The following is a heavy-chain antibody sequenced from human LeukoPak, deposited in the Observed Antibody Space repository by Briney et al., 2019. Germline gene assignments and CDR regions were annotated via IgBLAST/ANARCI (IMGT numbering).Heavy chain of an antibody. D-gene: IGHD3-16*01. CDR1: GFTFSSYS. CDR2: IRSSGGNT. J-gene: IGHJ4*02. CDR3: AKDEKTANLVSSWDN. V-gene: IGHV3-23*01. Sequence: GGSLRLSCATSGFTFSSYSMSWVRQAPGKGLEWVSSIRSSGGNTYYADSVKGRFTISRDNSRNTLYLQIDSLRAEDTAVYYCAKDEKTANLVSSWDNWGQGTLVTVSP.